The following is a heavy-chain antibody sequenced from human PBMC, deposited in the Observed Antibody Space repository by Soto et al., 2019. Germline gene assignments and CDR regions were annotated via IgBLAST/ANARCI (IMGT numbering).Heavy chain of an antibody. D-gene: IGHD6-13*01. CDR2: IDTSGHST. J-gene: IGHJ4*02. CDR1: GFVFTNFW. CDR3: AKDSWYFDL. Sequence: PGGSLRLSCEASGFVFTNFWMHWVRHVPGKGLVWVARIDTSGHSTNYAESVKGRFTISRDNAKNTVSLQMNSLRVEDTGVYCCAKDSWYFDLWSQGSQVTVSS. V-gene: IGHV3-74*01.